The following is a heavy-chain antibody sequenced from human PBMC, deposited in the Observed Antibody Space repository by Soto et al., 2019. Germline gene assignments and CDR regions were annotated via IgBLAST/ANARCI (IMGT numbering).Heavy chain of an antibody. Sequence: EVQMLESGGGWVQPGGSLRLACAASGIIFSGHAMTWVRQAPGKGLEWVSSISGSGGSTYYSDSVKGRFTISRDSSKNTVYLQMDSLRAEDTAVFYCATEPYDSGGFYFDSWGQGTLVTVSS. CDR2: ISGSGGST. CDR1: GIIFSGHA. CDR3: ATEPYDSGGFYFDS. J-gene: IGHJ4*02. V-gene: IGHV3-23*01. D-gene: IGHD3-22*01.